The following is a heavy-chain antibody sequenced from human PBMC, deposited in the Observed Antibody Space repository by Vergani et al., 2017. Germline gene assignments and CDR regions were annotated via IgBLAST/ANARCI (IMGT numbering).Heavy chain of an antibody. CDR1: GYSFTSYW. J-gene: IGHJ6*03. Sequence: EVQLVQSGAEVKKPGESVKISCKGSGYSFTSYWIGWVRQMPGKGLEWMGIIYPGDSDTRYSPSFQGQVTISADKSISTAYLQWSSLKASDTAMYYCARXTAMPHYYYYYMDVWGKGTTVTVSS. D-gene: IGHD5-18*01. CDR2: IYPGDSDT. CDR3: ARXTAMPHYYYYYMDV. V-gene: IGHV5-51*03.